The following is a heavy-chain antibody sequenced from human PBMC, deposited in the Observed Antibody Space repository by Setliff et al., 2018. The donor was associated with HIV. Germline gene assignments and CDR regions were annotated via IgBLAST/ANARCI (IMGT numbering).Heavy chain of an antibody. CDR3: VRHRSAVAGTRIGYCYYMDV. V-gene: IGHV5-51*01. J-gene: IGHJ6*03. Sequence: PGESLKISCKASGYRFNNYWIGWVRQMPGKGLEWMGIIYPGDSDIIYSPSFQGQVTISADKSITTAYLQWSSLKASDTAIYYCVRHRSAVAGTRIGYCYYMDVWGKGTTVT. CDR2: IYPGDSDI. D-gene: IGHD6-19*01. CDR1: GYRFNNYW.